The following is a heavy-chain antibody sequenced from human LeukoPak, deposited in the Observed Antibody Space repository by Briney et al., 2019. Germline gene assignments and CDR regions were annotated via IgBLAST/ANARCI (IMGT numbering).Heavy chain of an antibody. V-gene: IGHV3-21*01. CDR2: ISSSSSYI. Sequence: GGSLRLSCAASGFTFSSYSMNWVRQAPGKGLEWVSSISSSSSYIYYADSVKGRFTISRDNAKNSLYLQMNSLRAEDTAVYYCARAETTVVTPEFDYWGQGTLVTVSS. J-gene: IGHJ4*02. D-gene: IGHD4-23*01. CDR1: GFTFSSYS. CDR3: ARAETTVVTPEFDY.